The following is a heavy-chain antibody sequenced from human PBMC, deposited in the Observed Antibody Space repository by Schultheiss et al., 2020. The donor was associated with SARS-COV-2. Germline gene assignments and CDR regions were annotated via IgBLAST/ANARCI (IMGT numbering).Heavy chain of an antibody. Sequence: SETLSLTCAVYGGSFSGYYWSWIRQPPGKGLEWIGEINHSGSTNYNPSLKSRVTISVDTSKNRFSLKLSSVTAADTAVYYCASLVPAAKYFQHWGQGTLVTVSS. CDR2: INHSGST. CDR3: ASLVPAAKYFQH. CDR1: GGSFSGYY. D-gene: IGHD2-2*01. V-gene: IGHV4-34*01. J-gene: IGHJ1*01.